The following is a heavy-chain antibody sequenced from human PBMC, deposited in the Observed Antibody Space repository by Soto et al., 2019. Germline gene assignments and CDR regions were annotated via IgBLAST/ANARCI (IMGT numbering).Heavy chain of an antibody. CDR2: IYYSGST. V-gene: IGHV4-59*01. CDR1: GGSISSYD. D-gene: IGHD3-10*01. CDR3: ARDLLLGP. J-gene: IGHJ5*02. Sequence: PSETLSLTSTVSGGSISSYDGSWIRQPPGKGLEWIGYIYYSGSTNYNPSLKSRVTISVDTSKNQFSLKLSSVTAADTAVYYCARDLLLGPWGQGTLVTVSS.